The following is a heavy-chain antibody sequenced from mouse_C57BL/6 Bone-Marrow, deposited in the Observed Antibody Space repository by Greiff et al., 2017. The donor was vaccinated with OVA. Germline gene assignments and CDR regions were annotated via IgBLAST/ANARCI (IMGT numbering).Heavy chain of an antibody. Sequence: EVKLMESGEGLVKPGGSLKLSCAASGFTFSSYAMSWVRQTPEKRLEWVAYISSGGDYIYYADTVKGRFTISRDNARNTLYLQMSSLKSEDTAMYYCTRGGTPFDYWGQGTTLTVSS. D-gene: IGHD3-3*01. J-gene: IGHJ2*01. V-gene: IGHV5-9-1*02. CDR1: GFTFSSYA. CDR2: ISSGGDYI. CDR3: TRGGTPFDY.